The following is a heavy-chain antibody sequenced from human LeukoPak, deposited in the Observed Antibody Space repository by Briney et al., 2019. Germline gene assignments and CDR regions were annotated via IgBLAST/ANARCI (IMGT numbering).Heavy chain of an antibody. Sequence: GGSLRLSCAASGFIFSNYWMSWLRQAPGKGLEWVANIKQDGTEKYYVDSVKGRFTISRDNTRKSLNLHLSSLRVEDTAVYYCARDRGAPRPNDCWGQGTLVIVSS. CDR2: IKQDGTEK. J-gene: IGHJ4*02. D-gene: IGHD3-10*01. CDR1: GFIFSNYW. V-gene: IGHV3-7*03. CDR3: ARDRGAPRPNDC.